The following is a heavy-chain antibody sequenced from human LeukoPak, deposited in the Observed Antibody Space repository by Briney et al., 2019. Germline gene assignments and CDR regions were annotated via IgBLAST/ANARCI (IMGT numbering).Heavy chain of an antibody. CDR1: GFTFRDYT. CDR2: IRSKAFAGTS. J-gene: IGHJ4*02. CDR3: CRAPYNNYVNLDY. V-gene: IGHV3-49*04. Sequence: PGGSLRLSCTASGFTFRDYTMTWVCQAPGKGLEWLGFIRSKAFAGTSEYAASVEGRFTISRDESISIAYPHMNSLKAEDSAVYYCCRAPYNNYVNLDYWGQGTLVTVSS. D-gene: IGHD4-11*01.